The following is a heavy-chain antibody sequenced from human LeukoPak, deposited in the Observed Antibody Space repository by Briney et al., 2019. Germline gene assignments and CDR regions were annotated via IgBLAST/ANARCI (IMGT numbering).Heavy chain of an antibody. CDR3: ASGRRGYSGYDYFDY. CDR1: GFTFSSYA. V-gene: IGHV3-23*01. J-gene: IGHJ4*02. D-gene: IGHD5-12*01. Sequence: GGSLRLSCAASGFTFSSYAMSWVRQAPGKGLERVSAISGSGGSTYYADSVKGRFTISRDNSKNTLYLQMNSLRAEDTAVYYCASGRRGYSGYDYFDYWGQGTLVTVSS. CDR2: ISGSGGST.